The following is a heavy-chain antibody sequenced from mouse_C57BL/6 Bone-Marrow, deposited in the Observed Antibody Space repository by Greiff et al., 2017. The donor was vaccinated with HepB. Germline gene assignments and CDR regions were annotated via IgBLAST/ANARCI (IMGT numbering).Heavy chain of an antibody. CDR3: ARDPYESDEAMDY. V-gene: IGHV1-61*01. CDR1: GYTFTSYW. D-gene: IGHD2-4*01. J-gene: IGHJ4*01. Sequence: VQLQQPGAELVRPGSSVKLSCKASGYTFTSYWMEWVKQRPGQGLEWIGNIYPSDSETHYNQKFKDKATLTVDKSSTTAYMQLSSLTSEDSAVYYCARDPYESDEAMDYWGQGTAVTVSS. CDR2: IYPSDSET.